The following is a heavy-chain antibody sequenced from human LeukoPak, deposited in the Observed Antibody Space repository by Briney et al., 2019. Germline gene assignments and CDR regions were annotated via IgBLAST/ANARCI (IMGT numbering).Heavy chain of an antibody. CDR3: AKDTRHSGSYTYFDY. CDR2: ISWNSGSI. D-gene: IGHD1-26*01. Sequence: PGGSLRLSCAASGFTFDDYAMHWVRQAPGKGLEWVSGISWNSGSIGYADSVKGRFTISRDNAKNSLYLQMNSLRAEDTALYYCAKDTRHSGSYTYFDYWGQGTLVTVSS. V-gene: IGHV3-9*01. CDR1: GFTFDDYA. J-gene: IGHJ4*02.